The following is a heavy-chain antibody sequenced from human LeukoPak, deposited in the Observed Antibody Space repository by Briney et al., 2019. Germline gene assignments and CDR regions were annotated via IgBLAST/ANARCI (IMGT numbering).Heavy chain of an antibody. CDR2: IKQDGSDK. D-gene: IGHD1-26*01. Sequence: PGGSLRLSCAASGFTFSRYWMSWVRQTPEKGLECVANIKQDGSDKFYVDSVRGRFTISRDNAKNSLYLQMNSLRVEDTALYYCVRDWDHFDFDSWGQGTLVTVSS. V-gene: IGHV3-7*03. CDR3: VRDWDHFDFDS. CDR1: GFTFSRYW. J-gene: IGHJ5*01.